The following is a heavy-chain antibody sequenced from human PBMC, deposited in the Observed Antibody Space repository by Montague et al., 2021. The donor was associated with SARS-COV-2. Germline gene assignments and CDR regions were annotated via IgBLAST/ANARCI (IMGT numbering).Heavy chain of an antibody. CDR3: VRERECSGGSCYGPDDDAFGI. J-gene: IGHJ3*02. D-gene: IGHD2-15*01. Sequence: SESLSLTCAVYGASFNGYYWTRIRSPPGKGLESIGEISDIGSTTYNPSLVSRLTTSVDRSKNQFSLRLTSVTAADTAVYYCVRERECSGGSCYGPDDDAFGISGQGTMVSVAS. V-gene: IGHV4-34*01. CDR1: GASFNGYY. CDR2: ISDIGST.